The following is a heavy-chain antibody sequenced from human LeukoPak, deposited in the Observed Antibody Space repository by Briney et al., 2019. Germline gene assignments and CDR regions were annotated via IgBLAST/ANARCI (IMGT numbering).Heavy chain of an antibody. Sequence: AGSLSRSCAVSGFTFGHDALSWVRRAPGPRLGRVGSLTDSGDATYYADSVKGPLTISRDNSNSTLYLHISGLRDEDTAVYYCARGYSHNSGGWLDPWGQGTLVTVSS. CDR3: ARGYSHNSGGWLDP. J-gene: IGHJ5*02. CDR1: GFTFGHDA. V-gene: IGHV3-23*01. CDR2: LTDSGDAT. D-gene: IGHD5-12*01.